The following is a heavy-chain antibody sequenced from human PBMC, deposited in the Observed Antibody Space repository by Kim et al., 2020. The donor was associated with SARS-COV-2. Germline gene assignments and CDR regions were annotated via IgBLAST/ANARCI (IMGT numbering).Heavy chain of an antibody. CDR2: SRNRGRSYAT. D-gene: IGHD5-12*01. CDR1: GFTFSDYY. J-gene: IGHJ6*02. Sequence: GGSLRLSCAASGFTFSDYYMDWVRQAPGKGLEWVGRSRNRGRSYATEYAASVKGRFTISRDDSKNSVYLQMNSLKSEDTAVYYCSRHLNVAGYPDVWGQGTTVTVSS. CDR3: SRHLNVAGYPDV. V-gene: IGHV3-72*01.